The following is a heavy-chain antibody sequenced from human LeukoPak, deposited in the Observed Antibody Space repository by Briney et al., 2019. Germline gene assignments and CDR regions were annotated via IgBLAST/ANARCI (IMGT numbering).Heavy chain of an antibody. CDR2: IYYSGST. CDR3: ARDLNDVPEWLLLGHNWFDP. J-gene: IGHJ5*02. V-gene: IGHV4-39*07. Sequence: PSETLSLTCTVSGGSISSSSYYWGWIRQPPGKGLEWIGSIYYSGSTYYNPSLKSRVTISVDTSKNQFSLKLSSVTAADTAVYYCARDLNDVPEWLLLGHNWFDPWGQGTLVTVSS. D-gene: IGHD3-22*01. CDR1: GGSISSSSYY.